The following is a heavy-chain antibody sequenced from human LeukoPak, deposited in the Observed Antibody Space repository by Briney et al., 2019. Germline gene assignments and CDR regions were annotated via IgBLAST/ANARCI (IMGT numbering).Heavy chain of an antibody. CDR3: ARDHTQQWLVPYYFDY. Sequence: GGSLRLSCAASGFTFSSYWMSWVRQAPGKGLEWVANIKQDGSEKYYVDSVKGRFTISRDNAKNSLYLKMNSLRAEDTAVYYCARDHTQQWLVPYYFDYWGQGTLVTVSS. J-gene: IGHJ4*02. CDR2: IKQDGSEK. D-gene: IGHD6-19*01. V-gene: IGHV3-7*01. CDR1: GFTFSSYW.